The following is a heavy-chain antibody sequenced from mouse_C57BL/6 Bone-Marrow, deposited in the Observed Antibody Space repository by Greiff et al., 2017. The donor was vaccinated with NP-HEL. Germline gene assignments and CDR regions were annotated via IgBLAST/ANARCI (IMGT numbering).Heavy chain of an antibody. CDR1: GYAFSSSW. J-gene: IGHJ2*01. CDR3: ARSEEGWLGPLDY. Sequence: QVQLQQSGPELVKPGASVKISCKASGYAFSSSWMNWVKQRPGKGLEWIGRIYPGDGDTNYNGKFKGKATLTADKSSSTAYMQLSSLTSEDSAVYFCARSEEGWLGPLDYWGQGTTLTVSS. CDR2: IYPGDGDT. D-gene: IGHD2-3*01. V-gene: IGHV1-82*01.